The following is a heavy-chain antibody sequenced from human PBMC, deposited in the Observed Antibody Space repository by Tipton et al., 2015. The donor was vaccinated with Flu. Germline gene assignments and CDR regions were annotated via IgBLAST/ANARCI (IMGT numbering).Heavy chain of an antibody. D-gene: IGHD3-16*01. CDR1: GFTFSSYA. J-gene: IGHJ4*02. Sequence: SLRLSCAASGFTFSSYAMHWVRQAPGKGLEWVAVISYDGSNKYYADSVKGRFTISRDNSKNTLYLQMNSLRAEDTAVYYCARGGGAALWGQGTLVTVSS. CDR2: ISYDGSNK. CDR3: ARGGGAAL. V-gene: IGHV3-30-3*01.